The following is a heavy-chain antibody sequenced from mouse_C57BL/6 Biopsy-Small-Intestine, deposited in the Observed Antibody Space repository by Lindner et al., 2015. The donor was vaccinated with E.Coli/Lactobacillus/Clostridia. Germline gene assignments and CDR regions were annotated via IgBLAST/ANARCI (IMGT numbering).Heavy chain of an antibody. CDR1: GYTFTNYV. V-gene: IGHV1-14*01. J-gene: IGHJ3*01. CDR2: INPYNDGT. CDR3: AVYYSNYAFAY. Sequence: VQLQESGPELVKPGASVKMSCKASGYTFTNYVIHWVKQKPGQGLEWIGYINPYNDGTKYNEKFKGKATLTSDKSSSTAYMELSGLTSEGSAVYYCAVYYSNYAFAYWGQGTLVTVSA. D-gene: IGHD2-5*01.